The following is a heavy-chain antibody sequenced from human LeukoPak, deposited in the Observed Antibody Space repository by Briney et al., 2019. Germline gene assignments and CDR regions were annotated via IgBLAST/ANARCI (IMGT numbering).Heavy chain of an antibody. V-gene: IGHV4-59*01. J-gene: IGHJ4*02. CDR3: ARESEVDSSGYYGY. CDR1: GGSISSYY. Sequence: PPETLSLTCTVSGGSISSYYWSWIRQPPGKGLEWIGYIYYSGSTNYNPSLKSRVTISVDTSKNQFSLKLSSVTAADTAVYYCARESEVDSSGYYGYWGQGTLVTVSS. D-gene: IGHD3-22*01. CDR2: IYYSGST.